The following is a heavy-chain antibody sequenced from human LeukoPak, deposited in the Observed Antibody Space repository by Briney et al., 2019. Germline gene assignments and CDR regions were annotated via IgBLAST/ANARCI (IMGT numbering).Heavy chain of an antibody. CDR2: IIPIFGTA. J-gene: IGHJ4*02. CDR3: ARDIRYCDFWSGYPPGHFVYYFDY. D-gene: IGHD3-3*01. CDR1: GGTFSSYA. Sequence: SVKVSCKASGGTFSSYAISWVRQAPGQGLEWMGGIIPIFGTANYAQKFQGRVTITADESTSTAYMELSSLRSEDTAVYYCARDIRYCDFWSGYPPGHFVYYFDYWGQGTLVTVSS. V-gene: IGHV1-69*01.